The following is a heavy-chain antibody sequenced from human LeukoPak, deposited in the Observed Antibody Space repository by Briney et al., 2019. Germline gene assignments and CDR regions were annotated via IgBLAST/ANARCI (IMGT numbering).Heavy chain of an antibody. CDR3: AKVWATSYYDSSGYYPHDAFDI. Sequence: GGSLRLSCAASGFTFSSYAMSWVRQAPGKGLEWVSAISGSGGSTYYADSVKGRFTISRDNSKNTLYLQMNSLRAEDTAVYYCAKVWATSYYDSSGYYPHDAFDIWGQGTMVTVSS. CDR1: GFTFSSYA. V-gene: IGHV3-23*01. J-gene: IGHJ3*02. D-gene: IGHD3-22*01. CDR2: ISGSGGST.